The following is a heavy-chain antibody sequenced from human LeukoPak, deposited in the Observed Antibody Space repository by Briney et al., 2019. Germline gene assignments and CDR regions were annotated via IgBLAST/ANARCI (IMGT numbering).Heavy chain of an antibody. CDR3: ARAREMATNHNADT. V-gene: IGHV3-74*01. CDR2: INSDGTST. J-gene: IGHJ5*02. CDR1: GFTFSSYW. Sequence: GGSLRLSCAASGFTFSSYWMHWVRQAPGKGLVWVSRINSDGTSTSYADSVKGRFTISRDNAKNTVYLQMNSLRAEDTAVYYCARAREMATNHNADTWGQGTLVTVSS. D-gene: IGHD5-24*01.